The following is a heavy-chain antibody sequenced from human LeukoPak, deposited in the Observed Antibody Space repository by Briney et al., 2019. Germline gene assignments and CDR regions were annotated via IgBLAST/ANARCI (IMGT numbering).Heavy chain of an antibody. CDR1: GASAFSNSAA. Sequence: SQTLSLTCALSGASAFSNSAAWNWIRQSPSRGLEWLGRTYFRSKWSNDYAVSVKSRLTITPDTSKNQFSLQLNSVTLEDTAVYYCARDPDYGDRSYYGMDVWGQRTTVTASS. CDR3: ARDPDYGDRSYYGMDV. J-gene: IGHJ6*02. CDR2: TYFRSKWSN. V-gene: IGHV6-1*01. D-gene: IGHD4-17*01.